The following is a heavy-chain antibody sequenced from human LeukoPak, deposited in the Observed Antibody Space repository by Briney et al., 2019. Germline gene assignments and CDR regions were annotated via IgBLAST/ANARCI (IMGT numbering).Heavy chain of an antibody. J-gene: IGHJ3*02. D-gene: IGHD2-2*01. CDR1: GGTFSSYA. CDR3: ASLGYCSSTSCARRMYGAFDI. Sequence: SVKVSCKASGGTFSSYAISWVRQAPGQGLEWMGGIIPTFGTANYAQKFQGRVTITADESTSTAYMELSSLRSEDTAVYYCASLGYCSSTSCARRMYGAFDIWGQGTMVTVSS. V-gene: IGHV1-69*13. CDR2: IIPTFGTA.